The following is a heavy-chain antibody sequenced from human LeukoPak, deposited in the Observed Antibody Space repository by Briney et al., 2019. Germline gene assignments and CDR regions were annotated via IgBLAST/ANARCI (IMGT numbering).Heavy chain of an antibody. CDR2: IKHDGSDK. J-gene: IGHJ6*03. CDR1: GFLFSSYW. V-gene: IGHV3-7*01. CDR3: TTICSTSCYGYYMDV. D-gene: IGHD2-2*01. Sequence: GESLRLSCAASGFLFSSYWMSWVRQAPGKGLEWVANIKHDGSDKYYVDSVTGRFTISRDNAKNSLSLQMNSLRVEDTAVYYCTTICSTSCYGYYMDVWGKGTTVTVSS.